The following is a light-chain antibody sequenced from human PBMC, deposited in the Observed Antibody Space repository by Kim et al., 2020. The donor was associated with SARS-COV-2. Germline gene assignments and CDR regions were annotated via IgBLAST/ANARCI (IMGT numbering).Light chain of an antibody. CDR2: DAS. CDR3: QQRSS. CDR1: QSVSNY. V-gene: IGKV3-11*01. J-gene: IGKJ5*01. Sequence: ATLSFDPGERATLSCRASQSVSNYLAWYQQRPGQAPRLLIYDASKRAIGIPARFSGSGSGTDFTLTISRLEPEDSAVYFCQQRSSFGQGTRLEIK.